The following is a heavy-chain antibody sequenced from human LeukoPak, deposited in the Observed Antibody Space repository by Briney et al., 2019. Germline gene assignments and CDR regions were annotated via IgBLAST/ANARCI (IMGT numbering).Heavy chain of an antibody. D-gene: IGHD2-15*01. J-gene: IGHJ6*03. CDR1: GGSISSTSYY. Sequence: SETLSLTCTVSGGSISSTSYYWGWIRQPPGKELEWIGSICYSGSTYYNPSRRSRVTISVAASKYPFSLEPSSVTAADTAVYYCAGDCSSHMDVWGKGTTVTVSS. V-gene: IGHV4-39*01. CDR2: ICYSGST. CDR3: AGDCSSHMDV.